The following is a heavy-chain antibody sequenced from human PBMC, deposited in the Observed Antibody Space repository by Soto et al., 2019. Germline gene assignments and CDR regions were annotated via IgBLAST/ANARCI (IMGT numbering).Heavy chain of an antibody. CDR1: GGSLSGYS. CDR3: AKVTTDIVVVVAPDLYYYGMDV. Sequence: SETLSLTCAVEGGSLSGYSWSWIRQSPGKGLEWIGEINHFGSTSYNPSLKSRVTLLVDTSKRQFSLKLSSVTAADTAVYYCAKVTTDIVVVVAPDLYYYGMDVWGQGTTVTVSS. D-gene: IGHD2-15*01. J-gene: IGHJ6*02. CDR2: INHFGST. V-gene: IGHV4-34*01.